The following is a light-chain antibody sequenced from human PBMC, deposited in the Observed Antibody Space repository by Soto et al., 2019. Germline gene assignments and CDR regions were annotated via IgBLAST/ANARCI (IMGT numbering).Light chain of an antibody. J-gene: IGLJ3*02. CDR2: EVT. Sequence: QSALTQPASVSGSPGQSITISCTGTSSDVGTYNLVSWYQQYPGKAPKVVISEVTKRPSGVSDRFSGSKSGNIASLTISGLQPEDEADYYCRSYAGTGTWVFGGGTKLTVL. CDR1: SSDVGTYNL. V-gene: IGLV2-23*02. CDR3: RSYAGTGTWV.